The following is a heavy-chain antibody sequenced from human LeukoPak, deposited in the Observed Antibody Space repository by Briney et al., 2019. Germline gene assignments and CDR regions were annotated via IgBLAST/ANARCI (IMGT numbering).Heavy chain of an antibody. CDR2: VYTSGST. Sequence: SETLSLTCTVSGGSISSYYWAWIRQPAGKGLEWIGRVYTSGSTNYNPSLKSRVTMSIDTSKNQFSLNLSSVTVADTAIYYCARADPYYSWFDPWGQGTLVTVSS. CDR3: ARADPYYSWFDP. CDR1: GGSISSYY. D-gene: IGHD3-10*01. J-gene: IGHJ5*02. V-gene: IGHV4-4*07.